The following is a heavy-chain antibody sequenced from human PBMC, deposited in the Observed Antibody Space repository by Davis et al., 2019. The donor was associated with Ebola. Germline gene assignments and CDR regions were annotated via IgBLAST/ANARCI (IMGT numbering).Heavy chain of an antibody. CDR3: ARGDRDDYVWGNYRRYFDY. CDR1: AFTSSSYE. Sequence: PGGSLRLSCAASAFTSSSYEMTWVRQAPGQGLEWISSIIISGITLYYADSVKGRFTISRDNAKNSLYLQMNSLRAEETAVYYCARGDRDDYVWGNYRRYFDYWGQGTLVTVSS. CDR2: IIISGITL. D-gene: IGHD3-16*02. J-gene: IGHJ4*02. V-gene: IGHV3-48*03.